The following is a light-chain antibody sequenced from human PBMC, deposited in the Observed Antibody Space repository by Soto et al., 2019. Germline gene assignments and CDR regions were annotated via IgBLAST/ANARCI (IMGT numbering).Light chain of an antibody. Sequence: QSVLTQPRSVSGSPGQSVTISCTGTSSVVGGYNYVSWYQQHPGKAPKLMIFDVSKRPSGVPDRFSGSKSANTASLTISGLQAEDEADYYCCSYAGSYTYVLGTGTK. CDR1: SSVVGGYNY. CDR2: DVS. V-gene: IGLV2-11*01. CDR3: CSYAGSYTYV. J-gene: IGLJ1*01.